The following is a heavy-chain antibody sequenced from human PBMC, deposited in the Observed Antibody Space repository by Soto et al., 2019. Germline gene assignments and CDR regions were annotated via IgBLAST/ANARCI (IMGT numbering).Heavy chain of an antibody. CDR2: ISSDNITK. CDR3: ARNVDL. V-gene: IGHV3-48*02. J-gene: IGHJ3*01. D-gene: IGHD2-21*01. CDR1: GFSFSNYN. Sequence: LRLSCAASGFSFSNYNMNWVRQAPGKGLEWLSYISSDNITKYYADSVRGRFTISRDSAKNSLYLQMNSLRDEDTAVYFCARNVDLWGQGTMVTVS.